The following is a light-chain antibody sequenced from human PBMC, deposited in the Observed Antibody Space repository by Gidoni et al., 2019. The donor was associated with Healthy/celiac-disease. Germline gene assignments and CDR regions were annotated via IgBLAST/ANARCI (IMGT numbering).Light chain of an antibody. Sequence: QSALTQPASVSGSPGQSITISCTGTSSDVGSYNLVSWYQQHPGKAPKLMIYEGSKRPSGVSNRFSGSKSGNTASLTISGLQAEDEADYYCCSYAGSSTFALYVFGTGTKVNVX. CDR1: SSDVGSYNL. V-gene: IGLV2-23*03. J-gene: IGLJ1*01. CDR3: CSYAGSSTFALYV. CDR2: EGS.